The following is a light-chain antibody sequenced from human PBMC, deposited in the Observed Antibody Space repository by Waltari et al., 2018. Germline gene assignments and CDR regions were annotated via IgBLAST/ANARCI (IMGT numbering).Light chain of an antibody. CDR1: QTIGNN. V-gene: IGKV3-11*01. CDR3: QNRRNWPLLT. Sequence: EVVLTPSPATLSLPPGDRATLSCRASQTIGNNLAWYQQKPGQAPRLLMNDGSNRATGVPARFSGSGSGTDFTLTISSLEPEDFAVYYCQNRRNWPLLTFGGGTKVEIK. CDR2: DGS. J-gene: IGKJ4*01.